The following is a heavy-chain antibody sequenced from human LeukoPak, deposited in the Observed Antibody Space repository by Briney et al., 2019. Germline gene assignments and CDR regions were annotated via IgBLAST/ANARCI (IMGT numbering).Heavy chain of an antibody. CDR3: ARVFQTEIPRVGY. CDR2: IYHSGST. CDR1: GYSISSGYY. Sequence: SETLSLTCTVSGYSISSGYYWGWIRQPPGKGLGWIGSIYHSGSTYYNPSLKSRVTISVDTSKNQFYLKLSSVTAADTAVYYCARVFQTEIPRVGYWGQGTLVTVSS. D-gene: IGHD1-14*01. J-gene: IGHJ4*02. V-gene: IGHV4-38-2*02.